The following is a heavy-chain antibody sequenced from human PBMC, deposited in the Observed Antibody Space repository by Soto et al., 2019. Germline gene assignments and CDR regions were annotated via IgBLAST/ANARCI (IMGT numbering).Heavy chain of an antibody. CDR1: GLTFSDCY. D-gene: IGHD3-10*01. Sequence: QVQLVESGGGLVKPGGSLRLSCAASGLTFSDCYMNWIRQAPGKGLEWVSYISSSGSSINYAGSVKGRFTISRDNAXISLYLQMNSLRAEDTAMYYCAGVRFGEWGYAMDVWGQGTTVTVSS. CDR3: AGVRFGEWGYAMDV. J-gene: IGHJ6*02. V-gene: IGHV3-11*01. CDR2: ISSSGSSI.